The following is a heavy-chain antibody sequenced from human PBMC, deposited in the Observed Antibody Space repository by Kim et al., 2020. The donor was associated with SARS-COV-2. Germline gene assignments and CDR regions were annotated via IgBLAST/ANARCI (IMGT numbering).Heavy chain of an antibody. V-gene: IGHV4-39*07. J-gene: IGHJ2*01. Sequence: SETLSLTCTVSGGSISSSSYYWGWIRQPPGKGLEWIGSIYYSGSTYYNPSLKSRVTISVDTSKNQFSLKLSSVTAADTAVYYCAREAGGYHNYGSGWYFDLWGRGTLVTVSS. CDR1: GGSISSSSYY. CDR2: IYYSGST. D-gene: IGHD5-12*01. CDR3: AREAGGYHNYGSGWYFDL.